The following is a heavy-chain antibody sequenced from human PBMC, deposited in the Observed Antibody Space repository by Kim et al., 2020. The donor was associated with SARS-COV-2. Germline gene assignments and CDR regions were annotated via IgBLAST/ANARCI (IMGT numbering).Heavy chain of an antibody. CDR3: ATGATFDY. D-gene: IGHD1-26*01. V-gene: IGHV1-2*02. J-gene: IGHJ4*02. CDR2: SGGT. Sequence: SGGTNYAQKFQGRVTMTRDTSISTAYMELSRLRSDDTAVYYCATGATFDYWGQGTLVTVSS.